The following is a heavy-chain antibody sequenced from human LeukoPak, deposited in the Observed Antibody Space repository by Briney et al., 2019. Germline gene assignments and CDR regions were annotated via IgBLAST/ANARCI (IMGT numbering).Heavy chain of an antibody. CDR2: INHSGST. J-gene: IGHJ4*02. CDR3: AREQAASADY. D-gene: IGHD1/OR15-1a*01. CDR1: GGSFSGYY. V-gene: IGHV4-34*01. Sequence: SETLSLTCAVYGGSFSGYYWSWIRQPPGKGLEWIGEINHSGSTNYNPSLKSRVTISVDTSKNQFSLKLSSVTAADTAVYYCAREQAASADYWGQGALVTASS.